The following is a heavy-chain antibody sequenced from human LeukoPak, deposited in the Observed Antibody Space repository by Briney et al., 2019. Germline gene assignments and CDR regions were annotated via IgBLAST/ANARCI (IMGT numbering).Heavy chain of an antibody. CDR1: GFTFSSYS. Sequence: GGSLRLSCAASGFTFSSYSMNWVRQAPGKGLEWVSSISSSSSYIYYADSVKGRFTISRDNAKNSLYLQMNSLRAEDTAVYYCARVGDSSGYYSGYFGYWGQGTLVTVSS. J-gene: IGHJ4*02. V-gene: IGHV3-21*01. CDR3: ARVGDSSGYYSGYFGY. D-gene: IGHD3-22*01. CDR2: ISSSSSYI.